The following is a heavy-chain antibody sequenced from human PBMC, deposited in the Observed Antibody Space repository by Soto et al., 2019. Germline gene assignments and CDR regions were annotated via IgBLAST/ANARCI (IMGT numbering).Heavy chain of an antibody. J-gene: IGHJ4*02. CDR1: GFTFSRYA. Sequence: PGGSLRLSCAASGFTFSRYAMTWVRLPPGKGLEWVSSIGVTGDTYYADAVKGRFAISRDNSKDTLSLQMSSLRADDTAIYYCVHSYHFDYWGQGTLVTVSS. CDR2: IGVTGDT. V-gene: IGHV3-23*01. CDR3: VHSYHFDY.